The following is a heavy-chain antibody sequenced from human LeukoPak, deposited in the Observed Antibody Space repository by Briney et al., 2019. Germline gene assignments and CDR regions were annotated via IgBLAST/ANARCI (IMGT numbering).Heavy chain of an antibody. J-gene: IGHJ4*02. CDR3: AREMATIMDY. D-gene: IGHD5-24*01. CDR1: GFTFSNYW. CDR2: IRYDGSAT. V-gene: IGHV3-74*01. Sequence: PGGSLRLSCAASGFTFSNYWMHWIRQVPGKGLVWVSHIRYDGSATNYADSVKGRFTISRDNAKNSLYLQMNSLRAEDTAVYYCAREMATIMDYWGQGTLVTVSS.